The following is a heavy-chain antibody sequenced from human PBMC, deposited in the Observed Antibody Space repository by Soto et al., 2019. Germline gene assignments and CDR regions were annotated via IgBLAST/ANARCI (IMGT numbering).Heavy chain of an antibody. V-gene: IGHV3-30*19. D-gene: IGHD3-16*01. CDR2: TSYDGSDK. CDR1: GFTFRSYV. J-gene: IGHJ1*01. CDR3: ARWGTTGGLDV. Sequence: QVQLVESGGGVVQPGTSLRVSCVGSGFTFRSYVIHWVRQPPGKGLEWVALTSYDGSDKYYDDSVRGRFTISRDNSRNTVGLQMDILRLEYTALYYCARWGTTGGLDVWGQGTLVSVSS.